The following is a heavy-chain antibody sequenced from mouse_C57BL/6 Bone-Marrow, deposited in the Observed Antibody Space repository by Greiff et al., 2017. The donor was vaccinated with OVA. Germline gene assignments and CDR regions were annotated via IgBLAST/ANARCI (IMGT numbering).Heavy chain of an antibody. J-gene: IGHJ3*01. CDR1: GFSLTGYD. Sequence: VQLQQSGPGLVQPSQSLSITCTVSGFSLTGYDVHWVRQSPGKGLEWLGVIWSGGSTDYTAAVISRLSITKDNSKSQVFFKMNRLQADDTAIYYCAKGEDMVTTAYWGQGTLVTVSA. V-gene: IGHV2-5*01. CDR3: AKGEDMVTTAY. CDR2: IWSGGST. D-gene: IGHD2-2*01.